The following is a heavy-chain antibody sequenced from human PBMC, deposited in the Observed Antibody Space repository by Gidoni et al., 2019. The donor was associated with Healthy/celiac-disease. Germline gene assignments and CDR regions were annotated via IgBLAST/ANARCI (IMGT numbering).Heavy chain of an antibody. Sequence: QVQLVQSGAEVKKPGASVKVSCKASGYTFTSYYMHWVRQAPGQGLEWMGIINPSGGSTSYAQKFQGRVTMTRDTSTSTVYMELSSLRSEDTAVYYCAREMGYCSSTSCYTKIRLYYGMDVWGQGTTVTVSS. J-gene: IGHJ6*02. CDR3: AREMGYCSSTSCYTKIRLYYGMDV. CDR2: INPSGGST. V-gene: IGHV1-46*01. D-gene: IGHD2-2*02. CDR1: GYTFTSYY.